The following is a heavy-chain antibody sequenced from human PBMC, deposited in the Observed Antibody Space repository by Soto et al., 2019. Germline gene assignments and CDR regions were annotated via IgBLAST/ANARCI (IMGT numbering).Heavy chain of an antibody. J-gene: IGHJ4*02. CDR1: GFNFSSYG. CDR3: ARDQTDSGGYSDY. Sequence: GGSLRLSCEASGFNFSSYGIHWVRQAPGKGLEWVAIIWNDGSNEYYADSVKGRFTISRDNSKNTVYLQVSKLRAEDTAVYFCARDQTDSGGYSDYWGQGTLVNVSS. D-gene: IGHD3-22*01. CDR2: IWNDGSNE. V-gene: IGHV3-33*01.